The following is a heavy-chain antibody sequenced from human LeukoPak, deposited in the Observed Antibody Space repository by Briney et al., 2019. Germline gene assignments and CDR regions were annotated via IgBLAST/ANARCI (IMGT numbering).Heavy chain of an antibody. Sequence: SETLSLTCNVSGYSISNGYFWGWIRQSPGKGLEWIGNIYRTGTTFYNPSLQSRVSIPVDTSKNTFSLRLRSVTAADTAVYYCARDGYNPVAFDFWGQGTVVTVSS. CDR1: GYSISNGYF. J-gene: IGHJ3*01. V-gene: IGHV4-38-2*02. CDR2: IYRTGTT. D-gene: IGHD5-24*01. CDR3: ARDGYNPVAFDF.